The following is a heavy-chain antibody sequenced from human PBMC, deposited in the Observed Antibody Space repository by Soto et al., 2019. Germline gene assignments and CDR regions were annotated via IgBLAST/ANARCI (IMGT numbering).Heavy chain of an antibody. CDR1: GFTFSDYY. V-gene: IGHV3-11*06. J-gene: IGHJ4*02. CDR2: ISSSSSYT. CDR3: ARAGSYSGSLGY. Sequence: GGSLRLSCAASGFTFSDYYMSWIRQAPGKGLEWVSYISSSSSYTNYADSVKGRFTISRDNAKNSLYLQMNSLRAEDTAVYYCARAGSYSGSLGYWGQGTLVTVSS. D-gene: IGHD1-26*01.